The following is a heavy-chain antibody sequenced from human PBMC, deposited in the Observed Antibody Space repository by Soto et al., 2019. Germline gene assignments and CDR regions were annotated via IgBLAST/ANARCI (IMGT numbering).Heavy chain of an antibody. V-gene: IGHV3-48*03. CDR1: GFTFSSYE. CDR2: ISSSGSTI. Sequence: EVQLVESGGGLVQPGGSLRLSCAASGFTFSSYEMNWVRQAPGKGLEWASYISSSGSTIYYADSVKGRFTISRDNAKNSLYLQMNSLRAEDTAVYYCAGDSPSWFDPWCQGTLVTVSS. J-gene: IGHJ5*02. CDR3: AGDSPSWFDP.